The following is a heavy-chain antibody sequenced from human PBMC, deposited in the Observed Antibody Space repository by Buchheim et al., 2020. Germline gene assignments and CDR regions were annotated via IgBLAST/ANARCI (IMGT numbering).Heavy chain of an antibody. V-gene: IGHV1-69*01. D-gene: IGHD2-21*01. CDR1: GGTFRASD. CDR2: IVPIFGST. J-gene: IGHJ5*02. CDR3: ATRYS. Sequence: QVQLVQSGAEVKKPGSSVKVFCKASGGTFRASDITWVRQAPGQGLEWMGGIVPIFGSTNFAQKFQGRVTVTADDSTGTQSMELISLTPDDTAVYYCATRYSWGQGTL.